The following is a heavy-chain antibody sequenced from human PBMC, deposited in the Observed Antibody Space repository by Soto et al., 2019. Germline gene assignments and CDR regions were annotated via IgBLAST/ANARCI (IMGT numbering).Heavy chain of an antibody. J-gene: IGHJ6*02. V-gene: IGHV1-18*01. CDR1: GYIFVNYG. CDR2: ISPYSGNT. D-gene: IGHD3-16*01. CDR3: AMVDNYVTPTPQDV. Sequence: QVQLVQSGDEVKKPGASVKVSCKASGYIFVNYGIAWVRQAPGQGLEWMGWISPYSGNTHYAGRVQGRLTMTTDTPTSTAYMDVGSLTSDDTAVYYCAMVDNYVTPTPQDVWGQGTTVTVSS.